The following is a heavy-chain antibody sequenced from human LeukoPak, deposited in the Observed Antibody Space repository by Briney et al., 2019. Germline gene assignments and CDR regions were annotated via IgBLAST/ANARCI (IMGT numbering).Heavy chain of an antibody. CDR2: FDPEDGET. D-gene: IGHD6-19*01. CDR1: GYTLTELS. V-gene: IGHV1-24*01. Sequence: VKVSCKVSGYTLTELSMHWVRQAPGKGLEWMGGFDPEDGETIYAQKFQGRVTMTEDTSTDTACMELSSLRSEDTAVYYCAIILQRVAVADNFDYWGQGTLVTVSS. J-gene: IGHJ4*02. CDR3: AIILQRVAVADNFDY.